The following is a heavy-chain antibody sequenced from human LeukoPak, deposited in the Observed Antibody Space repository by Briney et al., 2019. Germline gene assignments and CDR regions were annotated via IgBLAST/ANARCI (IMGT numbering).Heavy chain of an antibody. CDR2: ISYDGSNK. J-gene: IGHJ4*02. D-gene: IGHD4-23*01. CDR3: AKDITRYGGNAVDY. CDR1: GFPFSYYG. Sequence: PGGSLRLSCYASGFPFSYYGIPWVRQAPGKGLEWVAVISYDGSNKYYADSVKGRFTISRDNSKNTLYLQMNSLRAEDTAVYYCAKDITRYGGNAVDYWAQGTLVTVSS. V-gene: IGHV3-30*18.